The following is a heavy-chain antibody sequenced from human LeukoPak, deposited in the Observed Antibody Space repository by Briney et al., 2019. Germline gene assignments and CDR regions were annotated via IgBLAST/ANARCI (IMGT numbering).Heavy chain of an antibody. V-gene: IGHV4-59*01. Sequence: SETLSLTCTVSGGTISSYFWTWIRQPPGKGLEWMGYIYYSGTTNYNPSLKSRVSMSVDTSKNQFSLKLSSVTAADTAVYYCASRRYWGQGTLVTVSS. CDR2: IYYSGTT. CDR3: ASRRY. J-gene: IGHJ4*02. CDR1: GGTISSYF.